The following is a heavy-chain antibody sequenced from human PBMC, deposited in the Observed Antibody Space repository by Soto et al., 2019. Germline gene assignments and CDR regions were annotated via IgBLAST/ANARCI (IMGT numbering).Heavy chain of an antibody. CDR3: ARLSELAGYYFDS. CDR2: IYYSGST. V-gene: IGHV4-39*01. D-gene: IGHD2-15*01. CDR1: GGSITSSSYY. Sequence: QLQLQESGPGLVMPSETLSLTCTVSGGSITSSSYYWGWIRQPPGKGLEWIGSIYYSGSTYYNPSLKSRVTISVDTSKNQFSLKLSSVTAADTALYYCARLSELAGYYFDSWGQGTLVTVSS. J-gene: IGHJ4*02.